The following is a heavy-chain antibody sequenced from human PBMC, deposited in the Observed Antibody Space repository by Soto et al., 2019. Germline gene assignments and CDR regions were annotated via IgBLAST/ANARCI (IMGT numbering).Heavy chain of an antibody. CDR3: ARSYYGSGYYYMAV. J-gene: IGHJ6*03. CDR1: GGSISSSSYY. D-gene: IGHD3-10*01. V-gene: IGHV4-39*01. Sequence: SETLSLTCTVSGGSISSSSYYWGWIRQPPGKGLEWIGSIYYSGSTYYNPSLKSRVTISVDTSKNQFSLKLSSVTAADTAVYYCARSYYGSGYYYMAVWGKGTTVTVSS. CDR2: IYYSGST.